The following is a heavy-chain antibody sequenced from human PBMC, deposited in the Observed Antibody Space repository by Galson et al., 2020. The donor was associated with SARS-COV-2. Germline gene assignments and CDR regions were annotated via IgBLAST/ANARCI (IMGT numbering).Heavy chain of an antibody. CDR3: ARHGLYGDLLFDY. J-gene: IGHJ4*02. D-gene: IGHD4-17*01. CDR1: GGSISSYY. V-gene: IGHV4-59*08. CDR2: IYYSGST. Sequence: ETSETLSLTCTVSGGSISSYYWSWIRQPPGKGLEWIGYIYYSGSTNYNPSLKSRVTISVDTSKNQFSLKLSSVTAADTAVYYCARHGLYGDLLFDYWGQGTLVTVSS.